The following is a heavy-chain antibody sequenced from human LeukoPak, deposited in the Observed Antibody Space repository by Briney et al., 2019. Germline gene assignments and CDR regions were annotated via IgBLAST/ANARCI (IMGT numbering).Heavy chain of an antibody. Sequence: ASVKVSCKASGYTFTSYGISWVRQAPGQGLEWMGWISAYNGNTNYAQKLQGRVTMTTDTSTSTAHMELRSLRSDDTAVYYCARDTYSSGWFDYWGQGTLVTVSS. V-gene: IGHV1-18*01. J-gene: IGHJ4*02. CDR3: ARDTYSSGWFDY. D-gene: IGHD6-19*01. CDR2: ISAYNGNT. CDR1: GYTFTSYG.